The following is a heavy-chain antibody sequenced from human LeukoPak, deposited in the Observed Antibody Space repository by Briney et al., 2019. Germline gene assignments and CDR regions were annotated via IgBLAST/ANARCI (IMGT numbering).Heavy chain of an antibody. Sequence: GGSLRLSCAASGFTFSSYSMNWVRQAPGKGLEWVSSISSSSSYIYYADSVKGRFTISRDNAKNSLYLQMNSLRAEDTAVYYCARDPYSGRYGDYYYYMDVWGKGTTVTISS. J-gene: IGHJ6*03. V-gene: IGHV3-21*01. CDR2: ISSSSSYI. CDR3: ARDPYSGRYGDYYYYMDV. D-gene: IGHD1-26*01. CDR1: GFTFSSYS.